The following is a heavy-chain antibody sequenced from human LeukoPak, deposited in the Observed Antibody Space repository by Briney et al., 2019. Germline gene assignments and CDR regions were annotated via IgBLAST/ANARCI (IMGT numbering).Heavy chain of an antibody. V-gene: IGHV1-18*01. D-gene: IGHD3-10*01. J-gene: IGHJ4*02. CDR2: ISAYNGNT. CDR3: ARSPGGSGSSFFDY. CDR1: GYTFTSYG. Sequence: ASVKVSRKASGYTFTSYGISWVRQAPGQGLEWMGWISAYNGNTNYAQKLQGRVTMTTDTSTSTAYMELRSLRSDDTAVYYCARSPGGSGSSFFDYWGQGTLVTVSS.